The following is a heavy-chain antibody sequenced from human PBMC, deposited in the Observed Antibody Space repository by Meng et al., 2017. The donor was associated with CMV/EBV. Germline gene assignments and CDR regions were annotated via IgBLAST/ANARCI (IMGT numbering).Heavy chain of an antibody. J-gene: IGHJ6*02. CDR3: ARALCGGDCYSYYYYYGMDV. Sequence: GESLKISCAASGFTFSDYNMSWIRQAPGKGLEWVSYISSSGSTIYYADSVKGRFTISRDNAKNSLYLQMNSLRAEDTAVYYCARALCGGDCYSYYYYYGMDVWGQGTTVTVSS. CDR2: ISSSGSTI. V-gene: IGHV3-11*04. CDR1: GFTFSDYN. D-gene: IGHD2-21*01.